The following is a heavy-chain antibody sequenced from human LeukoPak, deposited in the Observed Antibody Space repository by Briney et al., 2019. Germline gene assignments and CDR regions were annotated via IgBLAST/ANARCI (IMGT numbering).Heavy chain of an antibody. J-gene: IGHJ4*02. CDR2: INTDERTT. V-gene: IGHV3-74*01. CDR3: AREGWAVARKVDY. Sequence: GGSLRLSCTASGFPFRNYWMHWVRQAPGKGLLWVSRINTDERTTDYADSVKGRFTISRDNARNTLYLQMNSLRAEDTGVYYCAREGWAVARKVDYWGRGTLVTVSS. D-gene: IGHD6-19*01. CDR1: GFPFRNYW.